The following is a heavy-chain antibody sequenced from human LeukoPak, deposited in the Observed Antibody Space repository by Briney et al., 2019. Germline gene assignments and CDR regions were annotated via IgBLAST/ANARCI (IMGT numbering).Heavy chain of an antibody. Sequence: PSGTLSLTCAVSGGTISSGHWWSWVRQTPGKGLEWIGRIYNSGSTNYNPSLKSRVTISVDTSKNQFSLKLSSVTAADTAVYYCARDRGDYDILTGSYYYYMDVWGKGTTVTISS. CDR1: GGTISSGHW. D-gene: IGHD3-9*01. CDR2: IYNSGST. CDR3: ARDRGDYDILTGSYYYYMDV. J-gene: IGHJ6*03. V-gene: IGHV4-4*02.